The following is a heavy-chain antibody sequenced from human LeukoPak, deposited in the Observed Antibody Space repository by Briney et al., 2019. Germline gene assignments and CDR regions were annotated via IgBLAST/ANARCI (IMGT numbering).Heavy chain of an antibody. V-gene: IGHV3-11*04. Sequence: PGGSLRLSCAASGFTFSDYYMSWIRQAPGKGLDWVSYISSSGSTIYYADSVKGRFTISRDNAKNSLYLQMNSLRAEDTAVYYCARARYYYDSSGYYYSSEYFQHWGQGTLVTVSS. CDR1: GFTFSDYY. J-gene: IGHJ1*01. CDR3: ARARYYYDSSGYYYSSEYFQH. D-gene: IGHD3-22*01. CDR2: ISSSGSTI.